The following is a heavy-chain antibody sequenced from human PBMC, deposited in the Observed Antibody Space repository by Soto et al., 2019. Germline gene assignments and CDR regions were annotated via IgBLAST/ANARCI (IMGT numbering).Heavy chain of an antibody. V-gene: IGHV3-33*01. CDR2: IWYDGSKT. CDR3: VRDPATVTSYFDY. D-gene: IGHD4-17*01. CDR1: GFAFSGYG. J-gene: IGHJ4*02. Sequence: QVQLVESGGGVVQVGGSLRLFCAASGFAFSGYGMHWVRQAPGKGLEWVALIWYDGSKTYHADSVKGRFAISRDDSKSTLFLQMSSLRVDDTAVYYCVRDPATVTSYFDYWGQGALVTVSS.